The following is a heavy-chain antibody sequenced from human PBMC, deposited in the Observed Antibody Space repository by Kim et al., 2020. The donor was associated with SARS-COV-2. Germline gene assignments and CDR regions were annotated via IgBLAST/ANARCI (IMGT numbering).Heavy chain of an antibody. V-gene: IGHV6-1*01. J-gene: IGHJ6*02. Sequence: SQTLSLTCAISGDSVSSNSAAWNWIRQSPSRGLEWLGRTYYRSKWYNDYAVSVKSRITINPDTSKNQFSLQLNSVTPEDTAVYYCARDSGSYYDVSYYGMDVWGQGTTVTVSS. CDR3: ARDSGSYYDVSYYGMDV. CDR2: TYYRSKWYN. CDR1: GDSVSSNSAA. D-gene: IGHD1-26*01.